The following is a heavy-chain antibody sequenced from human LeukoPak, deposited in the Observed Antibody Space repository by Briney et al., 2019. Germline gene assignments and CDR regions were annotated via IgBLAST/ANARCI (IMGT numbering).Heavy chain of an antibody. J-gene: IGHJ6*03. V-gene: IGHV3-21*01. CDR3: ARSGRYSSSLLPYYYMDV. CDR1: GFTFSSYS. Sequence: PGGSLRLSCAASGFTFSSYSMNWVRQAPGKGLEWVSSISSSSSYIYYADSVKGRFTISRDNAKNSLYLQMNSLRAEDTAVYYCARSGRYSSSLLPYYYMDVWGKGTTVTVSS. CDR2: ISSSSSYI. D-gene: IGHD6-13*01.